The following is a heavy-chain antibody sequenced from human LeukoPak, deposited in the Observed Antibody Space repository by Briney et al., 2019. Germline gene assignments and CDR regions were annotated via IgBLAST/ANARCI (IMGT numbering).Heavy chain of an antibody. CDR3: ARDSAYCGGDCYSDY. CDR1: GFTFSSYT. D-gene: IGHD2-21*02. Sequence: GGSLRLSCAASGFTFSSYTMKWVRQAPGKGLEWVSSIRGSSTSFIYYADSLKGRFTISRDNAKNSLYLQMNSLRAEDTAVYYCARDSAYCGGDCYSDYWGQGTLVTVSS. J-gene: IGHJ4*02. V-gene: IGHV3-21*01. CDR2: IRGSSTSFI.